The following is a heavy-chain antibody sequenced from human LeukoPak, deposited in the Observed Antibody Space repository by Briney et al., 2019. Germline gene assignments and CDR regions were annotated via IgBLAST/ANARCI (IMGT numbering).Heavy chain of an antibody. J-gene: IGHJ4*02. CDR1: GFTFSSYA. Sequence: GGSLRLSCAASGFTFSSYAMSWVRQAPGKGPEWVSAISGSGSTTYYADSVKGRFTISRDNSKNTLFLQMNSLRAEDTAVYYCAKASGDYDYWGQGTLVTVSS. CDR2: ISGSGSTT. CDR3: AKASGDYDY. D-gene: IGHD4-17*01. V-gene: IGHV3-23*01.